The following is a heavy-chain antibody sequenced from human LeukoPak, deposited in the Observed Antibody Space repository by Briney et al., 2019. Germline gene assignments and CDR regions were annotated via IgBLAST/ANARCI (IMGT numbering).Heavy chain of an antibody. J-gene: IGHJ3*01. D-gene: IGHD6-13*01. V-gene: IGHV1-2*06. CDR2: INPNSGDT. CDR1: GYTFTGYY. CDR3: AREVIGSSWHTGAIDV. Sequence: RASVKVSCKASGYTFTGYYMHWVRQAPGQGLEWVGRINPNSGDTNYAQKFQGRVTMTRDTSISTAYMDLSRLRSDDTALYYCAREVIGSSWHTGAIDVWGQGTMVTVS.